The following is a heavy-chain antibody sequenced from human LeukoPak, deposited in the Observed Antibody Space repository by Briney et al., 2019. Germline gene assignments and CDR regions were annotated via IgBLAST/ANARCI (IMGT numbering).Heavy chain of an antibody. V-gene: IGHV6-1*01. D-gene: IGHD3-22*01. J-gene: IGHJ4*02. Sequence: SQTLSLTCAISGDSVSSNSAAWNWIRQSPSRGLEWLGRTYYRSKWYNDYAVSVKSRITINPDTSKNQFSLQLNSVTPEDTAVYYCARDFAAGYYDSSGYYYYFDYWGRGTLVTVSS. CDR1: GDSVSSNSAA. CDR2: TYYRSKWYN. CDR3: ARDFAAGYYDSSGYYYYFDY.